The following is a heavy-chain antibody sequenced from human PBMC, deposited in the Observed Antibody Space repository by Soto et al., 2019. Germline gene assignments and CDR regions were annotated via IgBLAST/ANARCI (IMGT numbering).Heavy chain of an antibody. CDR2: ISYDGSNK. V-gene: IGHV3-30*18. CDR1: GFTFSSYG. CDR3: ANNAPSPD. Sequence: GGSLRLSCAASGFTFSSYGMHWVRQAPGKGLEWVAVISYDGSNKYYADSVKGRFTISRDNSKNTLYLQMNSLRAEDTAVYYCANNAPSPDWGQGTLVTVSS. J-gene: IGHJ4*02.